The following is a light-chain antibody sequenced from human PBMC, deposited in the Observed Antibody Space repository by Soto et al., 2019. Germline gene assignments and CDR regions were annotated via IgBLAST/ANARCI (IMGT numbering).Light chain of an antibody. CDR3: QQYGSSPWT. J-gene: IGKJ1*01. Sequence: EIVLTQSPGTLSLSPGERATLSCRASQSVSSSYFAWYRQKPGQAPRLLIYGASTRAPGIPDRFSGSGSGTDFTLTISRLEPEDFAVYYCQQYGSSPWTFGQGTKVEIK. CDR2: GAS. V-gene: IGKV3-20*01. CDR1: QSVSSSY.